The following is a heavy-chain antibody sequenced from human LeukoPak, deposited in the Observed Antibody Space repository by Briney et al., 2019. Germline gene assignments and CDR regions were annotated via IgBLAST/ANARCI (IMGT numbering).Heavy chain of an antibody. CDR1: GYSISSGHF. Sequence: SETLSLTCTVSGYSISSGHFWSWIRQPPGKGLEWIGSIYGSGTTYYDPPLRRRVSTSADTSKNHFSLELSSVPAADTAVYYCASVGGGSPSWGQGTLVTVSS. CDR2: IYGSGTT. D-gene: IGHD3-16*01. J-gene: IGHJ5*02. V-gene: IGHV4-38-2*02. CDR3: ASVGGGSPS.